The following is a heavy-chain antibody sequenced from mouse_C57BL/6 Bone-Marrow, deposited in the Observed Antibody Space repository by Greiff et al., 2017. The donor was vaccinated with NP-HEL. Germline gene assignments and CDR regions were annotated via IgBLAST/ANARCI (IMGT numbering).Heavy chain of an antibody. CDR3: ARPIITTVGWGFAY. V-gene: IGHV1-76*01. Sequence: QVQLKQSGAELVRPGASVKLSCKASGYTFTDYYINWVKQRPGQGLEWIARIYPGSGNTYYNEKFKGKATLTAEKSSSTAYMQLSSLTSEDSAVYFCARPIITTVGWGFAYWGQGTLVTVSA. J-gene: IGHJ3*01. CDR2: IYPGSGNT. D-gene: IGHD1-1*01. CDR1: GYTFTDYY.